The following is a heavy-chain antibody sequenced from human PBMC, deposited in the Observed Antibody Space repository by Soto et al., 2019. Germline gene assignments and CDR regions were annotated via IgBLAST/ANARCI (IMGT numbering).Heavy chain of an antibody. J-gene: IGHJ4*02. CDR1: GFTFSSYA. Sequence: PGGSLRLSCAASGFTFSSYAMHWVRQAPGKGLEWVAVISNDGSNKFYADSVKGRFTISRDNARNTLHLQMNTLRAEDTAVYYCAKDLYYYHSSLDGYWGQGTLVTVSS. CDR2: ISNDGSNK. CDR3: AKDLYYYHSSLDGY. D-gene: IGHD3-22*01. V-gene: IGHV3-30*18.